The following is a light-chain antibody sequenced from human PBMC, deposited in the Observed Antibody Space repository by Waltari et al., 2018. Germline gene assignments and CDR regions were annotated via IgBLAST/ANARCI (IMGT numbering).Light chain of an antibody. V-gene: IGKV3-20*01. CDR3: QRNDRLPVT. CDR2: GAS. J-gene: IGKJ1*01. CDR1: QSVGSA. Sequence: NVFTHSPGTLSLSPGEIATLSCRASQSVGSALIWYQQKPGQAPRLLIYGASTRATGIPDRFSGSGFGTDFSLTISRLEPEDFAVYYCQRNDRLPVTFGQGTKVEIK.